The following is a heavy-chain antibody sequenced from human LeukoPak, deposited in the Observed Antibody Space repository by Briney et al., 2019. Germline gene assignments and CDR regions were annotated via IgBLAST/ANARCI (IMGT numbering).Heavy chain of an antibody. CDR2: INHSGST. J-gene: IGHJ6*02. D-gene: IGHD6-13*01. Sequence: SETLSLTCAVYGGSLSGYYWSWIRQPPGKGLEWIGEINHSGSTNYNPSLKSRVTISVDTSKNQFSLKLSSVTAADTAVYYCANGGRYSSWYYEPFRQNYYYYGMDVWGQGTTVTVSS. CDR1: GGSLSGYY. CDR3: ANGGRYSSWYYEPFRQNYYYYGMDV. V-gene: IGHV4-34*01.